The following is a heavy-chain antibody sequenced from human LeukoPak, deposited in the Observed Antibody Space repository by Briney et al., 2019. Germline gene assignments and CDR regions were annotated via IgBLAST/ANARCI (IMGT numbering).Heavy chain of an antibody. V-gene: IGHV1-2*02. Sequence: GASVKVSCKASGYTFTGYYMHWVRQAPGQGLEWMGWINPNSGGTNYAQKFQGRVTMTRDTSISTAYMELSRLRSDDTAVYYCARSGGYSYGPFDYWGQGTLVTVSS. CDR1: GYTFTGYY. D-gene: IGHD5-18*01. CDR3: ARSGGYSYGPFDY. CDR2: INPNSGGT. J-gene: IGHJ4*02.